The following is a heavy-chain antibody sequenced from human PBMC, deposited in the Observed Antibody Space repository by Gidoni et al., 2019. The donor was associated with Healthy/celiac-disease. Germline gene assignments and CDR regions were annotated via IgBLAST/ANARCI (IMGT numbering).Heavy chain of an antibody. CDR3: ARAGREGPYIVVVPAARAYYFDY. D-gene: IGHD2-2*01. CDR1: GGSFSGYY. V-gene: IGHV4-34*01. CDR2: INHSGST. J-gene: IGHJ4*02. Sequence: QVQLQQWGAGLLKPSETLSLTCAVYGGSFSGYYWRWIRQPPGKGLEWIGEINHSGSTNYNPSLKSRVTISVDTSKNQFSLKLSSVTAADTAVYYCARAGREGPYIVVVPAARAYYFDYWGQGTLVTVSS.